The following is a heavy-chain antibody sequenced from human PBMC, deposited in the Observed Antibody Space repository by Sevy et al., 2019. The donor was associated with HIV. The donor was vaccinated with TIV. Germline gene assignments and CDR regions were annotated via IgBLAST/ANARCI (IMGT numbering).Heavy chain of an antibody. V-gene: IGHV3-7*03. D-gene: IGHD2-2*01. CDR2: IKRDGTEK. CDR3: ARDCSSSICLWGMDV. Sequence: GGCLRLSCAASGFTFSSYWMSWVRQAPGKGLEWVAHIKRDGTEKYYVDSVKGRFTISRDNAKNSLYLQMNSLRAEDTAVYYCARDCSSSICLWGMDVWGQGTTVTVSS. CDR1: GFTFSSYW. J-gene: IGHJ6*02.